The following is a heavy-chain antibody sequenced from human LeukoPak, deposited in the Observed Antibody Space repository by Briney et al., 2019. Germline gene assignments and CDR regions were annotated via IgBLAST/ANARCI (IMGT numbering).Heavy chain of an antibody. J-gene: IGHJ4*02. CDR3: ARGSIFGVVMRGGGVYFDY. CDR1: GFTFSNYW. Sequence: GGSLRLSCVASGFTFSNYWMSWVRQAPGKGLEWVANIKEDGSEKYYVDSVKGRFTIFRDNAKNSLYLRLNSLRAEDTAVYYCARGSIFGVVMRGGGVYFDYWGQGTLVTVSS. V-gene: IGHV3-7*01. D-gene: IGHD3-3*01. CDR2: IKEDGSEK.